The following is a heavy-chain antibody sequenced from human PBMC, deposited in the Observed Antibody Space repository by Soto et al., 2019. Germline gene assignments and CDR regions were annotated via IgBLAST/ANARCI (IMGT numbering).Heavy chain of an antibody. V-gene: IGHV3-30*18. Sequence: QVQLVESGGGVVQPGRSLRLSCAASGFTFSSYGMHWVRQAPGKGLEWVAVISYDGSNKYYADSVKGRFTISRDNSKNTLYLQMNSLRAEDTAVYYCAKVAASIIYYGMDVWGQGTTVTVSS. CDR2: ISYDGSNK. J-gene: IGHJ6*02. D-gene: IGHD3-9*01. CDR3: AKVAASIIYYGMDV. CDR1: GFTFSSYG.